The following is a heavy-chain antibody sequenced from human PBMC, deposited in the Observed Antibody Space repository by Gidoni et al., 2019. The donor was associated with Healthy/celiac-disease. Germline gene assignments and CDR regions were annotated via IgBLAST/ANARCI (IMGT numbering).Heavy chain of an antibody. CDR3: ARACRITMIVVDTWFDP. CDR2: IYYSGST. J-gene: IGHJ5*02. V-gene: IGHV4-31*03. D-gene: IGHD3-22*01. CDR1: GGSISSGGYY. Sequence: QVQLQESGPGLVKPSQTLSLTCTVSGGSISSGGYYWSWIRQHPGKGLEWIGYIYYSGSTYYNPSLKRRVTISVDTSKNQFSLKLSSVTAADTAVYYCARACRITMIVVDTWFDPWGQGTLVTVSS.